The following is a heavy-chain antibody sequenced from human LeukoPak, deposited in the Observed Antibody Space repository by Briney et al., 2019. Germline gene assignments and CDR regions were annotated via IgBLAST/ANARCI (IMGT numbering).Heavy chain of an antibody. CDR1: GFTFSRYA. CDR3: AKDLSWFGGSLATFGY. D-gene: IGHD3-10*01. Sequence: GGSLRLSCAASGFTFSRYAMSWVRQAPGKGLEWVSSIGGSGGTTYYADSVQGRFAISRDNSKDTLYLQMNSLSAEDTAVYYCAKDLSWFGGSLATFGYWGQGTLVTVSS. V-gene: IGHV3-23*01. J-gene: IGHJ4*02. CDR2: IGGSGGTT.